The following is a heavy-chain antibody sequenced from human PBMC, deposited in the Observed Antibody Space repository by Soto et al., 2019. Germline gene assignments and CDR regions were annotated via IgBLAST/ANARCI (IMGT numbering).Heavy chain of an antibody. CDR3: ARRRFAPGGPHYYYYYMDV. J-gene: IGHJ6*03. Sequence: SETLSLTCTVSGGSISSYYWSWIRQPPGKGLEWIGYIYYSGSTNYNPSLKSRVTISVDTSKNQFSLKLSSVTAADTAVYYCARRRFAPGGPHYYYYYMDVWGKGTTVTVSS. CDR2: IYYSGST. V-gene: IGHV4-59*08. D-gene: IGHD2-15*01. CDR1: GGSISSYY.